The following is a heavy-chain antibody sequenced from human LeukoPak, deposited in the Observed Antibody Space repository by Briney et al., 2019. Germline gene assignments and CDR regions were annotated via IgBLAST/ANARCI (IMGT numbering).Heavy chain of an antibody. J-gene: IGHJ4*02. D-gene: IGHD5-12*01. Sequence: NPSETLSLTCTVSDGSISSGGYYRSWIRQHPGKGLEWIGYIYYSGSTYYNPSLKSRVTISVDASKNQFSLKLSSVTAADTVVYYCATAGLATIGYWGQGTLVTVSS. CDR1: DGSISSGGYY. CDR3: ATAGLATIGY. V-gene: IGHV4-31*03. CDR2: IYYSGST.